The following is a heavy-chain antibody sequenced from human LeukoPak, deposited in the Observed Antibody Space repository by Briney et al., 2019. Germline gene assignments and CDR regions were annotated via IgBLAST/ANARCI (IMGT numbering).Heavy chain of an antibody. CDR1: GFTFSNAW. CDR2: IKQDGSEK. CDR3: ARDPTNYYYYYGMDV. J-gene: IGHJ6*02. V-gene: IGHV3-7*01. Sequence: GGSLRLSCAASGFTFSNAWMSWVRQAPGKGLEWVANIKQDGSEKYYVDSVKGRFTISRDNAKNSLYLQMNSLRAEDTAVYYCARDPTNYYYYYGMDVWGQGTTVTVSS.